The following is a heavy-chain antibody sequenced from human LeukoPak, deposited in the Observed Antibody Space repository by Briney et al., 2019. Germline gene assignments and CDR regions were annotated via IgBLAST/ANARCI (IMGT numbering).Heavy chain of an antibody. J-gene: IGHJ6*03. Sequence: GGSLRLSCAASGFTFSSYALHWVRQAPGQGLEWVAVISSDGSNKYYADFMKGRFTISRDNSKNTLYLQMNSLRGEDTAVYSCARDPGTMVRGSRRGYDGNYYYMDVWGKGTTVTISS. D-gene: IGHD3-10*01. CDR1: GFTFSSYA. CDR2: ISSDGSNK. V-gene: IGHV3-30*04. CDR3: ARDPGTMVRGSRRGYDGNYYYMDV.